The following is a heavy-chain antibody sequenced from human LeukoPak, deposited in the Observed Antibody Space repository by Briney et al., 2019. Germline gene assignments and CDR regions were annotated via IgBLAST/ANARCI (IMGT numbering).Heavy chain of an antibody. J-gene: IGHJ4*02. Sequence: GGSLRLSCAASGFTFSSYSMNWVRQAPGKGLEWVSSISNSSNYIYYADSMKGRFTISRDNAKNSLYLQMNSLRAEDTAVYFCARATGYDATFDYWGQGTLVTVSS. D-gene: IGHD6-13*01. CDR2: ISNSSNYI. CDR3: ARATGYDATFDY. V-gene: IGHV3-21*01. CDR1: GFTFSSYS.